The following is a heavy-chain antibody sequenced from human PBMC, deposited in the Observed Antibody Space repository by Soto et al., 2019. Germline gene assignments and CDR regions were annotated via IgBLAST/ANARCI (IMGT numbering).Heavy chain of an antibody. CDR1: GFTFDDYA. D-gene: IGHD1-26*01. CDR3: AKEIVGAPGWFDP. V-gene: IGHV3-9*01. J-gene: IGHJ5*02. Sequence: EVQLVESGGGLVQPGRSLRLSCAASGFTFDDYAMHWVRQAPGKGLEWVSGISWNSGSIGYADSVKGRFTISRDNAKNSLYLQMNSLRAEYTALYYCAKEIVGAPGWFDPWGQGTLVTVSS. CDR2: ISWNSGSI.